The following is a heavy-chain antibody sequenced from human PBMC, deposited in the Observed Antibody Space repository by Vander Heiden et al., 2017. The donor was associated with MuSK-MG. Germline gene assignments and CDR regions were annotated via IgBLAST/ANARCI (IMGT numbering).Heavy chain of an antibody. J-gene: IGHJ4*02. CDR3: AKGSYYDILTGSDIDY. V-gene: IGHV3-30*18. Sequence: QVQLVESGGGVVQPGRSLRPPRAAAGFNLRRYGMHVFRQAPGKGLEWVAVISYDGSNKYYADSVKGRFTISRDNSKNTLYLQMNSLRAEDTAVYYCAKGSYYDILTGSDIDYWGQGTLVTVSS. D-gene: IGHD3-9*01. CDR1: GFNLRRYG. CDR2: ISYDGSNK.